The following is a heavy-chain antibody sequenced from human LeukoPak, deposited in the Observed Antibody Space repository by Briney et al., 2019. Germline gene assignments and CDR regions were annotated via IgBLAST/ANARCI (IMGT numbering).Heavy chain of an antibody. D-gene: IGHD4-17*01. Sequence: SETLSLTCTVSGGSISGSYWSWIRQPPGKALDWIGGIYYTGSTSYNLSLKSRVTMSVDTSKNQLSLQVRSVTAADTAVYYCARYGVYGDYDYWGQGTLVTVSS. J-gene: IGHJ4*02. V-gene: IGHV4-59*12. CDR2: IYYTGST. CDR3: ARYGVYGDYDY. CDR1: GGSISGSY.